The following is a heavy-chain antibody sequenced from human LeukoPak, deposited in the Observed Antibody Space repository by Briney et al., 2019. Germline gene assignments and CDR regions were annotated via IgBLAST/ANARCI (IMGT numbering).Heavy chain of an antibody. V-gene: IGHV3-9*01. CDR3: AKSHCSSTSCYVTY. J-gene: IGHJ4*02. Sequence: PVGSLRLSCAASGFTFDDYAMHWVRQAPGKGLEWVSGISWNSGSIGYADSVKGRFTISRDNAKNSLYLQMNSLRAEDTALYYCAKSHCSSTSCYVTYWGQGTLVTVSS. CDR1: GFTFDDYA. D-gene: IGHD2-2*01. CDR2: ISWNSGSI.